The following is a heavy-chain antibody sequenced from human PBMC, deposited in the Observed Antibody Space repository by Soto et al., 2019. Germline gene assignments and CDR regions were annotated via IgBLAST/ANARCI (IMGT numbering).Heavy chain of an antibody. J-gene: IGHJ4*02. Sequence: ASVKVSCKASGYTFTNYGISWVRQAPGQGLEWMGWISAYNGNTNYAQKLQGRVTMTTDTSTSTAYMELRSLRSDDTAVYYCARDRYYYDSSGYYEDYWGQGTLVTVSS. CDR1: GYTFTNYG. D-gene: IGHD3-22*01. CDR2: ISAYNGNT. CDR3: ARDRYYYDSSGYYEDY. V-gene: IGHV1-18*01.